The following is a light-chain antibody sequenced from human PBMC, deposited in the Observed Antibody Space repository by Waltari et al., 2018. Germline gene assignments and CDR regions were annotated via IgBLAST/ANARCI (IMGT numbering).Light chain of an antibody. V-gene: IGKV3-11*01. CDR3: QQRTNWPLT. J-gene: IGKJ4*01. Sequence: EIVLTQSPATLSLSPGERATLSCRASQSVNYFLAWFQQKPGQAPRLLIYDASNRATGIPARFSGSGSGTDFTLTISSLEPEDFGVYYCQQRTNWPLTFGGGTKVEIK. CDR1: QSVNYF. CDR2: DAS.